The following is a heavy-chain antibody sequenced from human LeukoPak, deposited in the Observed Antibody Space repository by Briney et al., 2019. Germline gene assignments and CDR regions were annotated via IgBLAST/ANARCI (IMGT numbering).Heavy chain of an antibody. V-gene: IGHV3-30*18. CDR3: AKDQGYCSSTSCYGYYFDY. D-gene: IGHD2-2*01. CDR2: ISYDGSNK. J-gene: IGHJ4*02. CDR1: GFTFSSYV. Sequence: QPGRSLRLSCAASGFTFSSYVMHWVRQAPGKGLEWVAVISYDGSNKYYADSVKGRVTISRDNSKNTLYLQMNSLRAEDTAVYYCAKDQGYCSSTSCYGYYFDYWGQGTLVTVSS.